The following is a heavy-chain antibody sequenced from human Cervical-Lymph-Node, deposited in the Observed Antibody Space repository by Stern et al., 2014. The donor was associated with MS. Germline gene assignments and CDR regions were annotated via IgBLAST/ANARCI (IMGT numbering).Heavy chain of an antibody. CDR3: AHRTAEPFDY. J-gene: IGHJ4*02. V-gene: IGHV2-5*02. D-gene: IGHD1-14*01. CDR1: GFSLSTSGLG. CDR2: IYWDDQK. Sequence: QITLKESGPALVKPTQTLTLTCTFSGFSLSTSGLGVGWIRQPPGEALEWLAYIYWDDQKHYSPSLKSRLTNTKDTSKNQVVLTLTNVDPVDTATYYCAHRTAEPFDYWGQGTLVTVSS.